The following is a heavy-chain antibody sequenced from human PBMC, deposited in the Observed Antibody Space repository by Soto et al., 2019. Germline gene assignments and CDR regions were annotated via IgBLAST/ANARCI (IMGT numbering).Heavy chain of an antibody. Sequence: PSETLSLTCTVSGGSISSSSYYWGWIRQPPGKGLEWIGSIYYSGSTYYNPSLKSRVTISVDTSKNQFSLKLSSVTAADTAVYYCARLRRLREGLTIDYWGQGTLVTVSS. D-gene: IGHD4-17*01. CDR3: ARLRRLREGLTIDY. CDR1: GGSISSSSYY. J-gene: IGHJ4*02. CDR2: IYYSGST. V-gene: IGHV4-39*01.